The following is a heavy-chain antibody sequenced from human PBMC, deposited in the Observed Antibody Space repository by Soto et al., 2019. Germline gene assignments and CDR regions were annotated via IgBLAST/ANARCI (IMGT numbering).Heavy chain of an antibody. D-gene: IGHD3-10*01. CDR3: VRGGYYGSGPMDV. CDR2: IGTAGAT. J-gene: IGHJ6*02. Sequence: PGGSLRLSSAASGCGFSSYALHWVRPATGKCLDWVSAIGTAGATYYSGSVKGRFTISRENAKNSFYLQMNSLRAGDTAVYYCVRGGYYGSGPMDVWGPGTTVTVSS. V-gene: IGHV3-13*01. CDR1: GCGFSSYA.